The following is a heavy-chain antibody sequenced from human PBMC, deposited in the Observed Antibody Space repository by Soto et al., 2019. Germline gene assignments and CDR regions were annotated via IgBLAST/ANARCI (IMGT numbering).Heavy chain of an antibody. V-gene: IGHV4-39*01. CDR1: GASIDSSAYY. Sequence: PSETLSLTCTVSGASIDSSAYYWAWIRQPPGKGLEWIGSIFYSGTAYYNPSLAGRFSISVETSKNQFSLKLNSVSAADTAVYFWARPGGDFVLPRDYWGPGTLVPSPQ. D-gene: IGHD2-21*01. J-gene: IGHJ4*02. CDR3: ARPGGDFVLPRDY. CDR2: IFYSGTA.